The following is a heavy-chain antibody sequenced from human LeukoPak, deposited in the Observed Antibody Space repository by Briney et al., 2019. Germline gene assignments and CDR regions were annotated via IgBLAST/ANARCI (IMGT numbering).Heavy chain of an antibody. V-gene: IGHV5-51*07. D-gene: IGHD3-22*01. CDR2: IYPGDSDT. CDR1: GYSFTSYW. Sequence: GESLKISCKGSGYSFTSYWIGWVHQMPGKGLEWMGIIYPGDSDTRYSPSFQGQVTISADKSISTAYLQWSSLKASDTAMYYCARSYDSSGYYSGITDYWGQGTLVTVSS. J-gene: IGHJ4*02. CDR3: ARSYDSSGYYSGITDY.